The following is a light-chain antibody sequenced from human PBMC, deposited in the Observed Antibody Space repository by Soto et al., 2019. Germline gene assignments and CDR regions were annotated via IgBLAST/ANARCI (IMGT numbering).Light chain of an antibody. J-gene: IGKJ1*01. CDR3: QRYNNWPPWT. Sequence: EIVMTQSPVTLSVSPGERATLSCRASQHVNSNLAWYQQKPGQAPRLLIYGASTRATSIPARFSGSGSGTEITLTISSLQSEDLAVYYCQRYNNWPPWTFGQGTKVEIK. CDR2: GAS. CDR1: QHVNSN. V-gene: IGKV3-15*01.